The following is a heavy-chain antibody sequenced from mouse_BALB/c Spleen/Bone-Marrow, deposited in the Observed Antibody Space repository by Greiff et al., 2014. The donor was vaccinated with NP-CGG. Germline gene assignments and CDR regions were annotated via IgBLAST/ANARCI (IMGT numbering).Heavy chain of an antibody. CDR3: ARNDYGNPHYAMDY. V-gene: IGHV2-4*02. D-gene: IGHD2-1*01. CDR2: IWSGGST. Sequence: VKLVESGPGLVQPSQSLFITCTVSGFSVISYGVRWVRQPPGKGLEWLGVIWSGGSTDYNAAFISRLSISKDNSKSQVFFKMNSLQADDTAIYYCARNDYGNPHYAMDYWGQGTSVTVSS. J-gene: IGHJ4*01. CDR1: GFSVISYG.